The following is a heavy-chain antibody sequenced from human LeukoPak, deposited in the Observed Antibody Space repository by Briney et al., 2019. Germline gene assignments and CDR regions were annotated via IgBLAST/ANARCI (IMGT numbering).Heavy chain of an antibody. V-gene: IGHV4-39*07. J-gene: IGHJ6*03. CDR1: GGSISSSSYY. CDR3: ARTTEAHSWRTRYYDYYMDV. CDR2: MYYSGST. D-gene: IGHD6-13*01. Sequence: SETLSLTCTVSGGSISSSSYYWGWIRQPPGKGLEWIGSMYYSGSTYYNPSLKSRVTISVDTSTNQFSLKLSSVTAADTAVYYCARTTEAHSWRTRYYDYYMDVWGKGTTVTVSS.